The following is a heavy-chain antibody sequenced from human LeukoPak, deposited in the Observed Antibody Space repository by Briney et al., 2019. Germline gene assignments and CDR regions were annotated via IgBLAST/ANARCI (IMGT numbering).Heavy chain of an antibody. CDR2: ISGSGGST. J-gene: IGHJ4*02. CDR1: GFTFSSYA. V-gene: IGHV3-23*01. D-gene: IGHD3-22*01. CDR3: AKISQEMTYYYDSSGYSDY. Sequence: GGSLRLSCAASGFTFSSYAMSWVRQAPGKGLEWVSAISGSGGSTYYADSVKGRFTISRDNSKNTLYLQMNSLRAEDTAVYYCAKISQEMTYYYDSSGYSDYWGQGTLVTVSS.